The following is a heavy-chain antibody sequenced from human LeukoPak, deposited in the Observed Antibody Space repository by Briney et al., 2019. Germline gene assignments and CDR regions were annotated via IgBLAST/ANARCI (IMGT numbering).Heavy chain of an antibody. CDR1: GFTFDDYG. CDR2: INWNGGST. V-gene: IGHV3-20*04. Sequence: TGGSLRLSCAASGFTFDDYGMSWVRQAPGKGLEWVSGINWNGGSTGYADSVKGRFTISRDNAKNSLYLQMNSLRAEDTALYYCARDPVLYSSSWYGGDYWGQVTLVTVSS. J-gene: IGHJ4*02. CDR3: ARDPVLYSSSWYGGDY. D-gene: IGHD6-13*01.